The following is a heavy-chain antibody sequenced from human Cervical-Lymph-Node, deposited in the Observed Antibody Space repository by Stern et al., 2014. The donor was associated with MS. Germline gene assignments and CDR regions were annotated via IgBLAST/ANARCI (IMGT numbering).Heavy chain of an antibody. V-gene: IGHV1-46*01. CDR2: INPSGDSI. CDR3: ATGGAAPRYFDL. Sequence: QDQLVQSGAEVKKPGASVKVSCKASGYTFPTYSMHWVRQAPGQGLEWMGIINPSGDSISYAQRFQGRVTMTRDTSTSTVYMELSSLRSEDTAVYYCATGGAAPRYFDLWGRGTLVTVSS. CDR1: GYTFPTYS. D-gene: IGHD3-10*01. J-gene: IGHJ2*01.